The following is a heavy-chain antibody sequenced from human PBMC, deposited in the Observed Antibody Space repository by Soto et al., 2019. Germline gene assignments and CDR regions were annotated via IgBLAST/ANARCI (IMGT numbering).Heavy chain of an antibody. CDR3: AMSLRRYSSSWYGSYNWFDP. V-gene: IGHV1-69*13. CDR1: GGTFSSYA. J-gene: IGHJ5*02. CDR2: IIPIFGTA. Sequence: SVKVSCKASGGTFSSYAISWVRQAPGQGLEWMGGIIPIFGTANYAQKFQGRVTITADESTSTAYMELSSLRSEDTAVYYCAMSLRRYSSSWYGSYNWFDPWGQGTLVNVSS. D-gene: IGHD6-13*01.